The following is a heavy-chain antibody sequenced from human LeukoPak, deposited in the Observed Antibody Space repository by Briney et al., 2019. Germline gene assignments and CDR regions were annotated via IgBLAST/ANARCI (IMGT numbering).Heavy chain of an antibody. CDR2: IYYSGST. V-gene: IGHV4-39*07. J-gene: IGHJ4*02. Sequence: SETLSLTCTVSGGSISSSSYSWGWIRQPPGKGLEWIGSIYYSGSTNYNPSLKSRVTISVDTSKNQFSLKLSSVTAADTAVYXXARLHGRRVYYFDYWGQGTLVTVSS. CDR3: ARLHGRRVYYFDY. CDR1: GGSISSSSYS. D-gene: IGHD1-26*01.